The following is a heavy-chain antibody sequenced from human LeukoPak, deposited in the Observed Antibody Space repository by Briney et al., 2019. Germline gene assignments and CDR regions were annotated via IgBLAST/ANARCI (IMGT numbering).Heavy chain of an antibody. Sequence: PGGSLRLSCAASGFTFSSYWMHWVRQAPGKGLVWVSRINSDGSSTSYADSVKGRFTISRDNAKNTLYLQMNSLRAEDTAVYYCAKPPFFGDYYCYMDVWGKGTTVTISS. CDR1: GFTFSSYW. V-gene: IGHV3-74*01. D-gene: IGHD3-16*01. CDR3: AKPPFFGDYYCYMDV. J-gene: IGHJ6*03. CDR2: INSDGSST.